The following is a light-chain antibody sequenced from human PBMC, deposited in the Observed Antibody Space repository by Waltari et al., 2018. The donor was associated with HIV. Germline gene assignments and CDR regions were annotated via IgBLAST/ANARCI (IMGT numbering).Light chain of an antibody. Sequence: QSVLTQPPSVSGAPGPRDTLPCRWSRSNIRAGLAVSRYQNLPGTAPKLLIYGNTNRPSGVPDRFSGSKSGTSASLAITGLQAEDEADYYCQSYDSSLSGVVFGGGTKLTVL. V-gene: IGLV1-40*01. CDR3: QSYDSSLSGVV. CDR2: GNT. J-gene: IGLJ2*01. CDR1: RSNIRAGLA.